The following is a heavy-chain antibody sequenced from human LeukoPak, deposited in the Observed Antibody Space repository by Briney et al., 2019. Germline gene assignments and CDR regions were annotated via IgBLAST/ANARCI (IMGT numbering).Heavy chain of an antibody. V-gene: IGHV3-66*02. CDR2: VYSGGRT. Sequence: GGSLRLSXAASGFTVDDTYMSWVRQAPGKGLEWVSVVYSGGRTFYADSVKGRFTIFRDNSKDTVFLQVNSLRPDDTAVYYCARQATAGLDYWGQGTLVTVSS. CDR3: ARQATAGLDY. D-gene: IGHD6-13*01. CDR1: GFTVDDTY. J-gene: IGHJ4*02.